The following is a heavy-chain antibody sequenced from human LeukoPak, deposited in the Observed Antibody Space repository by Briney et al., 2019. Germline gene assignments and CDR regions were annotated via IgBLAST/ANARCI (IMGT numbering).Heavy chain of an antibody. D-gene: IGHD4-17*01. Sequence: PGGSLRLSCAASGFTLNKYAMSWVRQAPEKGLEWVSSVSIGGGSREYADSVKGRFTISRDNSQNTLYLQLNSLRVEDTAVYYCAKLSTYGDSTEDHWGQGTLVTVSS. CDR1: GFTLNKYA. J-gene: IGHJ4*02. CDR3: AKLSTYGDSTEDH. CDR2: VSIGGGSR. V-gene: IGHV3-23*01.